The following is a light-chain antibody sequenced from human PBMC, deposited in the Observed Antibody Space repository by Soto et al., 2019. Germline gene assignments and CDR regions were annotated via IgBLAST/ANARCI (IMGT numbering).Light chain of an antibody. V-gene: IGLV2-14*01. Sequence: QSVLTQPASVSGSPGKSITISCTVTSSDVGGYNYVSWYQQHPGKAPKLMIYAVSNRPSGVSNRFSGSKSGNTATLTISGLQAEDEADYYCCSYTVSGTYVFGTGTKVT. CDR2: AVS. CDR1: SSDVGGYNY. CDR3: CSYTVSGTYV. J-gene: IGLJ1*01.